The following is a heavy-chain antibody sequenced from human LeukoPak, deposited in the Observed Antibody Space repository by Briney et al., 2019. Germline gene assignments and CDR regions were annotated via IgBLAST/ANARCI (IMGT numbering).Heavy chain of an antibody. J-gene: IGHJ4*02. D-gene: IGHD3-10*01. CDR1: GFTFSSYE. V-gene: IGHV3-48*03. CDR2: ISSSGSTI. Sequence: QPGGSLRLSCAASGFTFSSYEMNWVRQAPGKGLEWVSYISSSGSTIYYADSVKGRFTISRDNEKNSLYLQMNSLRAEDTAVYYCAREVVVRGEYGFDYWGQGTLVTVSS. CDR3: AREVVVRGEYGFDY.